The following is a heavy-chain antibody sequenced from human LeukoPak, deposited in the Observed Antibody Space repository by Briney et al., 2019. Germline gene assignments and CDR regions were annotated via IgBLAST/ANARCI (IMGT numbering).Heavy chain of an antibody. J-gene: IGHJ5*02. V-gene: IGHV1-18*01. CDR2: ISAYNGNT. D-gene: IGHD6-13*01. CDR1: GYTFTSYG. CDR3: ARAREPGIAAAGLDP. Sequence: ASVKVSCKVSGYTFTSYGISWVRQAPGQGLEWMGWISAYNGNTNYAQKLQGRVTMTTDTSTSTAYMELRSLRSDDTAVYYCARAREPGIAAAGLDPWGQGTLVTVSS.